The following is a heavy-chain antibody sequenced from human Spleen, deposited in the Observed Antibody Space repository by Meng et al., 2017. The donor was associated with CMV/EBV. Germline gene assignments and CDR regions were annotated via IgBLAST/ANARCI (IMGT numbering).Heavy chain of an antibody. CDR2: SNAGNGNT. V-gene: IGHV1-3*02. CDR3: ARVLRERPPDN. J-gene: IGHJ4*02. Sequence: ASVKVSCKASGYTFTSYAMHWVRQAPGQRLEWMGWSNAGNGNTKYSQEFQGRVTITRDTSASTAYMELNRLRSDDTAIYYCARVLRERPPDNWGQGSLVTVSS. CDR1: GYTFTSYA. D-gene: IGHD1-1*01.